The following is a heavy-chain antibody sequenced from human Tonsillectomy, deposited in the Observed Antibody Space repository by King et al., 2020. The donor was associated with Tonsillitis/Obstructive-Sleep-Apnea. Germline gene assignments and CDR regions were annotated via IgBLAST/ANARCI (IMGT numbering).Heavy chain of an antibody. Sequence: QLVQSGAEVKTPGASVKVSCKASGYTFTRYYIHWVRQARGRGLEWMGIINPSGGSTTYAQKFQDRVTMTRATSASTVYLELSSLRSEDTAVYYCARDDVVGRYIDSWGQGTLVSVSS. CDR2: INPSGGST. CDR3: ARDDVVGRYIDS. J-gene: IGHJ4*02. D-gene: IGHD1-14*01. V-gene: IGHV1-46*01. CDR1: GYTFTRYY.